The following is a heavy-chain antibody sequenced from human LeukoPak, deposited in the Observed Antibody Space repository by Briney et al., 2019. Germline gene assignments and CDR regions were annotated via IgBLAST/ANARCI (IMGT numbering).Heavy chain of an antibody. CDR2: IYYSGST. CDR1: GGSISSSSYY. CDR3: AREAPYYYDSGGFDY. D-gene: IGHD3-22*01. Sequence: PSETLSLTCTVSGGSISSSSYYWGWIRQPPGKGLEWIGSIYYSGSTYYNPSLKSRVTISVDTSKNQFSLKLSSVTAADTAVYYCAREAPYYYDSGGFDYWGQGTLVTVSS. V-gene: IGHV4-39*02. J-gene: IGHJ4*02.